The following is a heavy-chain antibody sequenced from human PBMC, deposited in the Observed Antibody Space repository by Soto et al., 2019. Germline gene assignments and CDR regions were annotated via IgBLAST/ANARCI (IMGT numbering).Heavy chain of an antibody. V-gene: IGHV1-46*01. CDR1: GYTFTASY. Sequence: QVQLVQSGAEVKKPGASVEVSCKASGYTFTASYMHWVRQAPGQGLEWMGIIDPSGGSTSYSQKFQGRVTMTRDTSTSTVYMELNSLRSEDTAVFYCARDSGHYYRSDAFDKWGQGTMVTVSS. CDR3: ARDSGHYYRSDAFDK. J-gene: IGHJ3*02. D-gene: IGHD1-26*01. CDR2: IDPSGGST.